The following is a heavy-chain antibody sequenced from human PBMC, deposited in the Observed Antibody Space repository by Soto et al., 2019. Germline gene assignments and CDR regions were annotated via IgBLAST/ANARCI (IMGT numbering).Heavy chain of an antibody. Sequence: GGSLRLSCAASGFTFSDYYMSWIRQAPGKGLEWVSYISSSSSYTNYADSVKGRFTISRDNAKNSLYLQMNSLRAEDTAVYYCARDFRRGSSYYYGMDVWSQGTTVTVSS. CDR1: GFTFSDYY. V-gene: IGHV3-11*06. J-gene: IGHJ6*02. CDR3: ARDFRRGSSYYYGMDV. CDR2: ISSSSSYT. D-gene: IGHD6-6*01.